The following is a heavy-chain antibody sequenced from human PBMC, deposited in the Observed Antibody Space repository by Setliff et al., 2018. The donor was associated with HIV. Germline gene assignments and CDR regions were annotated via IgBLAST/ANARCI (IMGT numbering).Heavy chain of an antibody. CDR1: GGSFNTYA. D-gene: IGHD5-18*01. Sequence: GPSVKVSCKSSGGSFNTYAINWVRQAPGQGLEWMGGIISIFDKANYAQKFHGRLTITADDSTRTVYMELNSLGSGDTAVYYCARGGVRGYSYGEAFDIWGQGTLVT. CDR2: IISIFDKA. J-gene: IGHJ3*02. V-gene: IGHV1-69*13. CDR3: ARGGVRGYSYGEAFDI.